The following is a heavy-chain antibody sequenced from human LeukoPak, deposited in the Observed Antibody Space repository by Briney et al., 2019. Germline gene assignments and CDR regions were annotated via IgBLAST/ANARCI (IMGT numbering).Heavy chain of an antibody. CDR1: GGSISSSIYY. CDR3: ARRRVVAATLDY. V-gene: IGHV4-39*01. Sequence: SETLSLTCTVSGGSISSSIYYWGWIRQPPGKGLEWIGSIYYSGSTYYNPSLKSRVTISVDTSKNQFSLKLSSVTAADTAVYYCARRRVVAATLDYWGQGTLVTVSS. D-gene: IGHD2-15*01. CDR2: IYYSGST. J-gene: IGHJ4*02.